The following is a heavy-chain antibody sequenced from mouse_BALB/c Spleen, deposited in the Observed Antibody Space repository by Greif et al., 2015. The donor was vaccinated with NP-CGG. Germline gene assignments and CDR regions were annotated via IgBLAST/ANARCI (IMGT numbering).Heavy chain of an antibody. J-gene: IGHJ2*01. CDR3: ARGGRYDLFDY. V-gene: IGHV1S130*01. D-gene: IGHD2-14*01. CDR1: GYTFTSSW. Sequence: QVQLQQSGSVLVRPGASVKLSCKASGYTFTSSWMHWAKQRPGQGLEWIGEIHPNSGNTNYNEKFKGKATLTVDTSSSTAYVDLSSLTSEDSAVYYCARGGRYDLFDYWGQGTTLTVSS. CDR2: IHPNSGNT.